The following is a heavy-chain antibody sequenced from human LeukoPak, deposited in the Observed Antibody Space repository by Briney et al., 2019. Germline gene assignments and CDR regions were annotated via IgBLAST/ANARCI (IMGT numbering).Heavy chain of an antibody. V-gene: IGHV3-33*01. CDR1: GFTFSSYG. J-gene: IGHJ4*02. CDR2: IWYDGSNK. D-gene: IGHD3-22*01. CDR3: ASSVNYYDSSGYLFNY. Sequence: GGSLRLSCAASGFTFSSYGMHWVRQAPGKGLEWVAVIWYDGSNKYYADSVKGRFTISRDNSKNTLYLQMNSLRAEDTAVYYCASSVNYYDSSGYLFNYWGQRTLVTVSS.